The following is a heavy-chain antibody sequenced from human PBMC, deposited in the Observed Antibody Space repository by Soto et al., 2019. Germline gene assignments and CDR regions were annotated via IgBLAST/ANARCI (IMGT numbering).Heavy chain of an antibody. Sequence: ASQTLSLSCTVSGGSISSSSYCWGWIRQPPGKGLEWIGSIYYSGSTYYNPSLKSRVTISVDTSKNQFSLKLSSVTAADTAVYYCARHLGTTVTTGLDYWGQGTLVTVSS. CDR3: ARHLGTTVTTGLDY. CDR1: GGSISSSSYC. D-gene: IGHD4-17*01. V-gene: IGHV4-39*01. CDR2: IYYSGST. J-gene: IGHJ4*02.